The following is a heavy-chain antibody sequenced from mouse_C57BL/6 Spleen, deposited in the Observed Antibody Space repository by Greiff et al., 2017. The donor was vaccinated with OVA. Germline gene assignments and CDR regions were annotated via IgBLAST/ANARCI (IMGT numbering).Heavy chain of an antibody. J-gene: IGHJ2*01. Sequence: ESGPGLVKPSQSLSLTCSVTGYSITSGYYWNWIRQFPGNKLEWMGYISYDGSNNYNPSLKNRISITRDTSKNQFFLKLNSVTTEDTATYYCAREGDGYSYYFDYWGQGTTLTVSS. V-gene: IGHV3-6*01. CDR3: AREGDGYSYYFDY. CDR1: GYSITSGYY. D-gene: IGHD2-3*01. CDR2: ISYDGSN.